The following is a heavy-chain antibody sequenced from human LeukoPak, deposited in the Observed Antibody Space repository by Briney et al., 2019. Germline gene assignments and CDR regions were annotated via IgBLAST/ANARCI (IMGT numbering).Heavy chain of an antibody. J-gene: IGHJ5*02. V-gene: IGHV4-39*01. CDR1: GGSLSSGNDY. Sequence: PETLSLTCSVSGGSLSSGNDYWLWIRQPPGKGLEWIGSIYYSGSTYYNPSLKSRVTISVDTSKNQFSLKLSSVTAADTAVYYCARREKTGKFDPWGQGTLVTVSS. D-gene: IGHD1-1*01. CDR2: IYYSGST. CDR3: ARREKTGKFDP.